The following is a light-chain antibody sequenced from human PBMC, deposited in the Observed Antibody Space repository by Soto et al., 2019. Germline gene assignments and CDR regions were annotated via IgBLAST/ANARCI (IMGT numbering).Light chain of an antibody. V-gene: IGKV1-9*01. J-gene: IGKJ3*01. CDR1: QGISSY. CDR3: QQVNSYPP. Sequence: DIQLTQSPSFLSASVGDRVTITCRASQGISSYLAWYQQKPGKAPKLLIYAASTLQSGVPSRFSGSGSGTEFTLTISSLQPEDFATYYCQQVNSYPPFGPGTKVDIK. CDR2: AAS.